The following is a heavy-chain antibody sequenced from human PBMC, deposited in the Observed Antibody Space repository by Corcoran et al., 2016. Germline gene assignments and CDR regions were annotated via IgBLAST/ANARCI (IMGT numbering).Heavy chain of an antibody. V-gene: IGHV1-46*01. J-gene: IGHJ3*02. Sequence: QVQLVQSGAEVTKPGASVKVSCKASGYTFTSYYMHWVRQAPGQELEWMGIINPSGGSTSYAQKFQGRVTMTRDTSTSTVYMALSSLSSADAAGYYCARGQQLAANDAFDIWVQGTMVTGCS. CDR2: INPSGGST. CDR1: GYTFTSYY. D-gene: IGHD6-13*01. CDR3: ARGQQLAANDAFDI.